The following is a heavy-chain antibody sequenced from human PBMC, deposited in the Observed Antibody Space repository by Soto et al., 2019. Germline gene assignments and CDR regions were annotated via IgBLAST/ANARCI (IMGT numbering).Heavy chain of an antibody. CDR2: IDPSDSYT. CDR1: GYSFTSYW. Sequence: GESLKISCKGSGYSFTSYWISWVRQMPGKGLEWMGRIDPSDSYTNYSPSFQGRVTISADKSISTAYLQWSSLRASDTAMYYCARKRRDYYYGMDVWGQGTTVTVSS. CDR3: ARKRRDYYYGMDV. V-gene: IGHV5-10-1*01. J-gene: IGHJ6*02.